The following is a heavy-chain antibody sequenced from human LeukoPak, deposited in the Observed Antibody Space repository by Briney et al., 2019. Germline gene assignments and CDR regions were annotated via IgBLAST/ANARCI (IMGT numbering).Heavy chain of an antibody. CDR3: ARGVGSPPPGY. CDR1: GGSISSYY. V-gene: IGHV4-59*01. CDR2: IYYSGST. J-gene: IGHJ4*02. Sequence: PSETLSLTCTVSGGSISSYYWSWVRQPPGKGLEWIGYIYYSGSTNYNPSLKSPITISVDPSTNQFSLKLSSVTAADTAVYYCARGVGSPPPGYWGQGTLVTVSS.